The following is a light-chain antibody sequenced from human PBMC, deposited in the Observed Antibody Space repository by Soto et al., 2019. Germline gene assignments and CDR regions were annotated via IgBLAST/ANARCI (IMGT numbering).Light chain of an antibody. CDR2: KAS. Sequence: DIQMSQPPSILSASVGDRVTITCRASQSISSWLAWYQQKPGKAPNLLIYKASHLENGVPSRFSGSGSGTEFTLTISSLQPGDFATYYCQHYNTYPWTFGQGANV. J-gene: IGKJ1*01. CDR3: QHYNTYPWT. CDR1: QSISSW. V-gene: IGKV1-5*03.